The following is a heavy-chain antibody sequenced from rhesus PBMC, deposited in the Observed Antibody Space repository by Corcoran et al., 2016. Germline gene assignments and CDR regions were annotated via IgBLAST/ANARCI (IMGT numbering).Heavy chain of an antibody. CDR1: GFTFGSTG. D-gene: IGHD3-34*01. CDR2: LSPGGGNT. CDR3: AKGRSWGIEY. Sequence: EVQLVESGGGLVQPGGSMRLSCAASGFTFGSTGMSWVRQAPGTGVEWVAHLSPGGGNTFYTNSVKGRFTISGDNSKNTLSLQMNSLRPEDTAVYYCAKGRSWGIEYWGQGVLVTVSS. J-gene: IGHJ4*01. V-gene: IGHV3S5*01.